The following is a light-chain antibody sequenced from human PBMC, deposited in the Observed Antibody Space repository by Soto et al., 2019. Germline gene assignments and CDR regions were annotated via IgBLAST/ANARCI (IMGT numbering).Light chain of an antibody. CDR1: SSDVGGYNH. Sequence: QSVLTQPASVSGSPGQSITISCPGTSSDVGGYNHVSWYQHHPCKAPKVIIYDVSNRPSGVSNRFSGSKSGNTASLTFSGLQAEDEADYYCSSYTSSSTYVFGTGTKVTVL. CDR2: DVS. V-gene: IGLV2-14*03. CDR3: SSYTSSSTYV. J-gene: IGLJ1*01.